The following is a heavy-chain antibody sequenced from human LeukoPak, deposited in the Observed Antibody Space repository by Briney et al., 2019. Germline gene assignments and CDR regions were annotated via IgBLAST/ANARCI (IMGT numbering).Heavy chain of an antibody. CDR1: GYTFTGYY. J-gene: IGHJ4*02. Sequence: ASVKVSCKASGYTFTGYYMHWVRQAPGQGLEWMGWINSNSGGTNYAQKFQGRVTMTRDTSISTAYMELSRLRSDDTAVYYCARAQPRWLQSSPHFDYWGQGTLVTVSS. CDR2: INSNSGGT. D-gene: IGHD5-24*01. V-gene: IGHV1-2*02. CDR3: ARAQPRWLQSSPHFDY.